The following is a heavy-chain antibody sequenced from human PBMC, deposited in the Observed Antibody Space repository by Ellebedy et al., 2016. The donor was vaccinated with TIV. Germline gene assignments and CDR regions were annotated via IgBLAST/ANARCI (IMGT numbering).Heavy chain of an antibody. D-gene: IGHD6-6*01. CDR2: IKHDGSEK. CDR1: GFTFTTYW. Sequence: GESLKISCEASGFTFTTYWMNWVRQAPGKGLEWVASIKHDGSEKYYVDSVKGRFTISRDNTKNSLYLQMNSLRAEDTAVYYCARGEEYSSSSCGYWGQGTLVTVSS. CDR3: ARGEEYSSSSCGY. V-gene: IGHV3-7*01. J-gene: IGHJ4*02.